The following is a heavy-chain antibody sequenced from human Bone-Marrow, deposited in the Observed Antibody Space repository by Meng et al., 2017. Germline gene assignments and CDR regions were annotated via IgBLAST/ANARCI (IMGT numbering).Heavy chain of an antibody. Sequence: QVQVVQSGPELKNPGASVKVSCKASGYTFTSYAMSWVRQAPGQGLEWMGWINTNTGNPTYAQGFTGRFVFSLDTSVSTAYLQISSLKTEDTAVYYCARIVAAAGMIAWFDPWGQGTLVTVSS. V-gene: IGHV7-4-1*02. CDR1: GYTFTSYA. J-gene: IGHJ5*02. D-gene: IGHD6-13*01. CDR2: INTNTGNP. CDR3: ARIVAAAGMIAWFDP.